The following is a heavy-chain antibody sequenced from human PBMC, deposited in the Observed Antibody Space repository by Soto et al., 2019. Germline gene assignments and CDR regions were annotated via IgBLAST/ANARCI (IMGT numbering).Heavy chain of an antibody. Sequence: GGSLRLSCAASGFTFSSYTMNWVRQPPGKGLEWVSSITSSSSYIYYADSLKGRFTISRDNAKNSLHLQMNSLRDEDTAVYYCARAAAGTLFDYWGQGTLVTVYS. CDR2: ITSSSSYI. CDR1: GFTFSSYT. D-gene: IGHD6-13*01. J-gene: IGHJ4*02. CDR3: ARAAAGTLFDY. V-gene: IGHV3-21*01.